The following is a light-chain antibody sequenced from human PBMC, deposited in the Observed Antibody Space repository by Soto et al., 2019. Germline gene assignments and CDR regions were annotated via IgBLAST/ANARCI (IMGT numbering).Light chain of an antibody. V-gene: IGKV3-15*01. CDR2: GAS. J-gene: IGKJ2*01. CDR1: QSISSW. Sequence: MTQSPSTLSASVGDRVTITCRASQSISSWLAWYQQKPGQAPSLLVYGASTRATGMPARFSGSGSGTEFTLTISSLQSEDFAVYYCQQYNNWPHTFGQGTKLEIK. CDR3: QQYNNWPHT.